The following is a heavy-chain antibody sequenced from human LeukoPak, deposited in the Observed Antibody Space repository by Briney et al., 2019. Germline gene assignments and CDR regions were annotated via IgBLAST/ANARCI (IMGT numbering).Heavy chain of an antibody. CDR2: IYTTGST. CDR1: GDSISTYY. CDR3: ARSPGIREVDP. J-gene: IGHJ5*02. V-gene: IGHV4-4*07. D-gene: IGHD2/OR15-2a*01. Sequence: SETLSLTCTVSGDSISTYYCNWIRQPAGKGLEWIGRIYTTGSTNYNPSLKSRVTMSVDTSKNQFSLKLNSVTAADTAVYYCARSPGIREVDPWGQGTLVTVSS.